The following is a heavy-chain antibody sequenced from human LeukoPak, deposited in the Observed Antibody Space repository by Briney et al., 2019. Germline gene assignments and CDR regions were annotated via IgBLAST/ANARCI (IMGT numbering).Heavy chain of an antibody. CDR3: AWGHDSSSYLFY. CDR2: ISTYSGNT. CDR1: GFSFTTVG. Sequence: ASVKVSCKASGFSFTTVGITWVRQAPGQGLEWMGWISTYSGNTNYAQKFQGRVTMTTETSTTTAYMELRSLRFDDTAVYYCAWGHDSSSYLFYWGQGTLVTVSS. V-gene: IGHV1-18*01. J-gene: IGHJ4*02. D-gene: IGHD3-22*01.